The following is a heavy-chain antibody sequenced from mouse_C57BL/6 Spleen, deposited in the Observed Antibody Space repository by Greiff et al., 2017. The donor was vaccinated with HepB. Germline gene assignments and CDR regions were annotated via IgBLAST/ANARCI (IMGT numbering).Heavy chain of an antibody. J-gene: IGHJ2*01. Sequence: LVESGGGLVKPGGSLKLSFAASGFTFSDYGMHWVRQAPEKGLEWVAYISSGSSTIYYADTVKGRFTISRDNAKNTLFLQMTSLRSEDTAMDYCARSTVARYYFDYWGQGTTLTVSS. D-gene: IGHD1-1*01. CDR1: GFTFSDYG. CDR3: ARSTVARYYFDY. CDR2: ISSGSSTI. V-gene: IGHV5-17*01.